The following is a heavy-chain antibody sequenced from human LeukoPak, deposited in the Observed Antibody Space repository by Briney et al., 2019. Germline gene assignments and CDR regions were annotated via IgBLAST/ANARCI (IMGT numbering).Heavy chain of an antibody. CDR1: GGSFSGYY. J-gene: IGHJ4*02. D-gene: IGHD3-16*01. Sequence: SETLSLTCAVYGGSFSGYYWSWIRQPPGKGLEWIGSIYYSGSTYYNPSLKSRVTISVDTSKNQFSLKLSSVTAADTAVYYCARRDYVWGSYVYRYWGQGTLVTVSS. V-gene: IGHV4-34*01. CDR2: IYYSGST. CDR3: ARRDYVWGSYVYRY.